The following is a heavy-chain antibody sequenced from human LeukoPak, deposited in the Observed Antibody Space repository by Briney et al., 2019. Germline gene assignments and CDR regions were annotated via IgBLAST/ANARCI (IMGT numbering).Heavy chain of an antibody. CDR1: GGSISSYY. Sequence: PSETLSLTCTVSGGSISSYYWSWIRQPPGKGLEWIGYIYYSGSTNYNPSLKSRVTISVDTSKNQFSLKLSSVTAADTAVYYCAGAYSNYVFDYWGQGTLVTVSS. V-gene: IGHV4-59*01. J-gene: IGHJ4*02. CDR3: AGAYSNYVFDY. CDR2: IYYSGST. D-gene: IGHD4-11*01.